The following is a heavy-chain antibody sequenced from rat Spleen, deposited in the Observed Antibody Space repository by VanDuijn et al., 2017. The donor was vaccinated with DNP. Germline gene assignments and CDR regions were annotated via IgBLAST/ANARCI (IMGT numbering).Heavy chain of an antibody. J-gene: IGHJ3*01. CDR2: IGPSGGNI. D-gene: IGHD1-12*01. CDR3: ATGSRYGFAN. V-gene: IGHV5-19*01. CDR1: GFTFSSYG. Sequence: EVQLVESGGGLVQPGRSLKLSCAASGFTFSSYGMHWIRQGPTKGLEWVAAIGPSGGNIYYRDSVKGRFTMSSDDARSTLYLQMDSLRSEDTATYYCATGSRYGFANWGQGTLVTVSS.